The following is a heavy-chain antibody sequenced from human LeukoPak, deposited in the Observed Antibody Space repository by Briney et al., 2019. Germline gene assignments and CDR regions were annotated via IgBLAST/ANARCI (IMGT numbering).Heavy chain of an antibody. D-gene: IGHD1-26*01. CDR1: GGSISSYY. CDR3: ARSRNTLQWELLT. J-gene: IGHJ5*02. V-gene: IGHV4-4*07. CDR2: IYTSGST. Sequence: SETLSPTCTVSGGSISSYYWSWIRQPAGKGLEWIGRIYTSGSTNYNPSLKSRVTMSVDTSKNQFSLNLRSVTAADTAVYYCARSRNTLQWELLTWGQGTLVTVSS.